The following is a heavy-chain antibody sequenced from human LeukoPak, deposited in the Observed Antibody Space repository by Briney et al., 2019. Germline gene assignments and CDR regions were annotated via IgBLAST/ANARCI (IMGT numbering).Heavy chain of an antibody. CDR3: ARHARYCSNGVCYVDY. Sequence: GESLKISCKGSGYSFISYWIVWVRQMPGKGQEWMGIIYPGDSDTRYSPSFQGQVTISADKSISTAYLQWSSLKASDTAMYYCARHARYCSNGVCYVDYWGQGTLVTVSS. J-gene: IGHJ4*02. CDR2: IYPGDSDT. V-gene: IGHV5-51*01. CDR1: GYSFISYW. D-gene: IGHD2-8*01.